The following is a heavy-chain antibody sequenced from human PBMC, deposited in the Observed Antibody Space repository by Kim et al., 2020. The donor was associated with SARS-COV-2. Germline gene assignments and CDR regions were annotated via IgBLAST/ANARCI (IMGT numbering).Heavy chain of an antibody. CDR2: IYYSGST. D-gene: IGHD6-13*01. CDR1: GGSISSYY. CDR3: ARAGRGSSWYNNSSFDY. Sequence: SETLSLTCTVSGGSISSYYWSWIRQPPGKGLEWIGYIYYSGSTNYNPSLKSRVTISVDTSKNQFSLKLSSVTASDTAVYYCARAGRGSSWYNNSSFDYWGQRTLVTVSS. V-gene: IGHV4-59*01. J-gene: IGHJ4*02.